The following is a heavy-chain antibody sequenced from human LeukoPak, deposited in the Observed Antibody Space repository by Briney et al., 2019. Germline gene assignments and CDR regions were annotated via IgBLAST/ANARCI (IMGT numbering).Heavy chain of an antibody. CDR1: GFTFSSYS. D-gene: IGHD4-17*01. Sequence: PGRSLRLSCAASGFTFSSYSMNWVRQAPGKGLEWVSYISSSSTIYYADSVKGRFTISRDNAKNSLYLQMNSLRAEDTAVYYCARDSYGDYSFDYWGQGTLVTVSS. CDR2: ISSSSTI. J-gene: IGHJ4*02. V-gene: IGHV3-48*01. CDR3: ARDSYGDYSFDY.